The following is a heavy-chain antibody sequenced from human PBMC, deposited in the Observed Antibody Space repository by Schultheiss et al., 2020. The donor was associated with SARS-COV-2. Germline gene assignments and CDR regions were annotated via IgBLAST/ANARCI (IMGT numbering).Heavy chain of an antibody. V-gene: IGHV3-49*03. CDR3: TSPKYYDYVWGSYRPTFDY. CDR1: GFTFGDYA. J-gene: IGHJ4*02. CDR2: IRSKAYGGTT. Sequence: GGSLRLSCTASGFTFGDYAMSWFRQAPGKGLEWVGFIRSKAYGGTTEYAASVKGRFTISRDDSKSIAYLQMNSLKTEDTAVYYCTSPKYYDYVWGSYRPTFDYWGQGTLVTVSS. D-gene: IGHD3-16*02.